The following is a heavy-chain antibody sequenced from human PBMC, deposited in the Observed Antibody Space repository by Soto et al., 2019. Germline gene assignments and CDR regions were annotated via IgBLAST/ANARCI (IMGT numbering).Heavy chain of an antibody. CDR2: ISHDGSNE. CDR3: AKKVSGSHKKGPDF. D-gene: IGHD3-10*01. J-gene: IGHJ4*02. Sequence: QVQLVESGGGVVQPGRSLRLSCAASGFPFSKYGMHWVRQAPGKGLESVAVISHDGSNEYYLDSVKGRFTITRDNYKSTLYLQMDSLRTEDTAVYFCAKKVSGSHKKGPDFWGQGTLVTVSS. V-gene: IGHV3-30*18. CDR1: GFPFSKYG.